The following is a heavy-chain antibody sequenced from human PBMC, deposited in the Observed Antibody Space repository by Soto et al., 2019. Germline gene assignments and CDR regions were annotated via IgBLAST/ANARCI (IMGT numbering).Heavy chain of an antibody. D-gene: IGHD4-4*01. CDR1: GFSINTGGVG. J-gene: IGHJ4*02. CDR3: AKRRAISNKLFFDH. Sequence: QITLRESGPTLVNPTQTLTLSCTPSGFSINTGGVGVGWIRQPPGKAPEWLALLYWNDGEGYTPSLRYRLSVTKDASENRVVLTMTHLDPTDTGTYYCAKRRAISNKLFFDHWGQGALVTVSS. V-gene: IGHV2-5*01. CDR2: LYWNDGE.